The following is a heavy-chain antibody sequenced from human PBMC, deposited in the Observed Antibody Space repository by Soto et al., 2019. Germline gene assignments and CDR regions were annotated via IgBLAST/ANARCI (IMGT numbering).Heavy chain of an antibody. CDR1: GFAFRNHA. CDR3: AREEYGDFYFDY. CDR2: ISYDGSNK. V-gene: IGHV3-30*04. Sequence: QVQLVESGGGVVQPGRSLRLSCAASGFAFRNHAMHWVRQAPGKGLEWVASISYDGSNKYYADSVKGRFTVSRDNSKNTLYLQMNSLRTDDMAVYYCAREEYGDFYFDYWGQGTLVTVSS. J-gene: IGHJ4*02. D-gene: IGHD4-17*01.